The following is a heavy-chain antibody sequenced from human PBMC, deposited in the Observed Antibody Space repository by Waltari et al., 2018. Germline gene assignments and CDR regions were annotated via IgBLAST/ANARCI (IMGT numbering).Heavy chain of an antibody. Sequence: EVQLVESGGGLVQPGGSLRLSCAASGFTFSRYWMSWVRQAPGKGLEWVANIKQDGSEKYYVDSVKGRFTISRDNAKNSLYLQMNSLRAEDTAVYYCARVYAHWGRRYYYYYYGMDVWGQGTTVTVSS. D-gene: IGHD7-27*01. V-gene: IGHV3-7*01. CDR1: GFTFSRYW. CDR3: ARVYAHWGRRYYYYYYGMDV. J-gene: IGHJ6*02. CDR2: IKQDGSEK.